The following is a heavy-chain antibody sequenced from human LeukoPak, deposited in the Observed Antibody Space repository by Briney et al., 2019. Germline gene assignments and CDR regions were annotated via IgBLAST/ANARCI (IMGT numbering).Heavy chain of an antibody. CDR1: GFTFSSYW. V-gene: IGHV3-74*01. CDR3: VRDWDHFDFDS. CDR2: INSDGSST. D-gene: IGHD3-9*01. Sequence: TGGSLRLSCAASGFTFSSYWMPWVRQAPGKGLVWVSRINSDGSSTSYADSVKGRFTISRDNAKNTLYLQMKSLRAEDTAVYYCVRDWDHFDFDSWGLGTLVTVSS. J-gene: IGHJ5*01.